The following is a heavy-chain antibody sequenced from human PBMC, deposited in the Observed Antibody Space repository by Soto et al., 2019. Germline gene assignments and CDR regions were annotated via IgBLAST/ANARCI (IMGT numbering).Heavy chain of an antibody. J-gene: IGHJ5*02. CDR2: IYFSGRT. D-gene: IGHD4-4*01. CDR3: ARYSGLQYHEHWNNWLDP. Sequence: ASETLSLTCTVSGGSISTEDFFWTCIRQPPGKGLEWVGNIYFSGRTFYNPSLRGRISISMDTSTNQFSLKLTSVTAADTAVYFCARYSGLQYHEHWNNWLDPWGQGTLVTVSS. V-gene: IGHV4-30-4*01. CDR1: GGSISTEDFF.